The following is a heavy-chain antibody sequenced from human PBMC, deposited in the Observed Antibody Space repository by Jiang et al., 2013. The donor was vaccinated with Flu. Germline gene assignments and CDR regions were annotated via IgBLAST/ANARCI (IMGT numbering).Heavy chain of an antibody. CDR3: AREFAAFDI. CDR2: IWYDGSNK. CDR1: GFTFSSYG. J-gene: IGHJ3*02. V-gene: IGHV3-33*08. Sequence: RSLRLSCAASGFTFSSYGMHWVRQAPGKGLEWVAVIWYDGSNKYYADSVKGRFTISRDNSKNTLYLQMNSLRAEDTAVYYCAREFAAFDIWGQGTMVTVSS.